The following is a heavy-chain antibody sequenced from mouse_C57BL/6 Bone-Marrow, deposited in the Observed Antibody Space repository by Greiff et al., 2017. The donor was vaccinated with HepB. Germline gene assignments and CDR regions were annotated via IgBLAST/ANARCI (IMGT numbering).Heavy chain of an antibody. D-gene: IGHD1-1*01. J-gene: IGHJ2*01. V-gene: IGHV1-55*01. CDR3: ARRLLRYYFDY. Sequence: QVQLQQPGAELVKPGASVKMSCKASGYTFTSYWITWVKQRPGQGLEWIGDIYPGSGSTNYNEKFKGKATLTVDTSSSTAYMKLSSLTSEYSAVYYCARRLLRYYFDYWGQGTTLTVSS. CDR1: GYTFTSYW. CDR2: IYPGSGST.